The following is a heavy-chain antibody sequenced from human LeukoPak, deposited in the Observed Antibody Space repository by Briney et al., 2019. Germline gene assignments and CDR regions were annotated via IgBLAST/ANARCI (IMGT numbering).Heavy chain of an antibody. CDR1: GYTFTGYY. V-gene: IGHV1-18*04. D-gene: IGHD2-2*01. CDR3: ARVPRCSSTSCFFYYYYYMDV. Sequence: GASVKVSCKASGYTFTGYYMHWVRQAPGQGLEWMGWISAYNGNTNYAQKLQGRVTMTTDTSTSTAYMELRSLRSDDTAVYYCARVPRCSSTSCFFYYYYYMDVWGKGTTVTVSS. J-gene: IGHJ6*03. CDR2: ISAYNGNT.